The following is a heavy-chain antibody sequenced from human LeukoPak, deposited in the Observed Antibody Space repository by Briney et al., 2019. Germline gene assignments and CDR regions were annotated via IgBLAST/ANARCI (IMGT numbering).Heavy chain of an antibody. Sequence: SETLSLTCTVSGGSISTYNYWGWIRQPPGKGLEWIGSIIHSGNTYYNLSLKSRVTISVDTSMNQFSLRLTSVTAADTAVYFCARHDQWLARFASWGQGTLVTVSS. V-gene: IGHV4-39*01. CDR3: ARHDQWLARFAS. D-gene: IGHD6-19*01. CDR2: IIHSGNT. CDR1: GGSISTYNY. J-gene: IGHJ5*01.